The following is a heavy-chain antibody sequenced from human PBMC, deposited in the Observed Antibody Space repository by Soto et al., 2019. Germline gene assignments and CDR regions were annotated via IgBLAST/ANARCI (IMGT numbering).Heavy chain of an antibody. Sequence: QVQLVQSGAEVKKPGASVKVSCKASGYTFTSYGISWVRQAPGQGLEWMGGISAYNGNTNYAQKLQGRVTXLTCTXXSTAYMELRRLRSDDTDVYYCARDGYSGYDWDADYWGQGTLVTVSS. CDR3: ARDGYSGYDWDADY. J-gene: IGHJ4*02. CDR2: ISAYNGNT. CDR1: GYTFTSYG. D-gene: IGHD5-12*01. V-gene: IGHV1-18*01.